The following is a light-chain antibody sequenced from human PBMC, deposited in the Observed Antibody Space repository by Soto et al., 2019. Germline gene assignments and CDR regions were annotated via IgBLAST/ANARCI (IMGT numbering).Light chain of an antibody. Sequence: DVQITHSPASLSASVLYRVTITSQASQDISNYLNWYQQKPGKAPKLLIYDASNLETGVPSRFSGSGSGTDFTFTISSLQPEDIATYYCQQYDNPPLTFGGGTKVDIK. V-gene: IGKV1-33*01. CDR3: QQYDNPPLT. CDR2: DAS. CDR1: QDISNY. J-gene: IGKJ4*01.